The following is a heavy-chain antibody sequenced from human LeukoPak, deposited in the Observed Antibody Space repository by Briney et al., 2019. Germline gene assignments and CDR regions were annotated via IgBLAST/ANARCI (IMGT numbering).Heavy chain of an antibody. CDR1: GFSFSSYA. V-gene: IGHV3-23*01. D-gene: IGHD3-10*01. CDR2: IFGNGDTT. CDR3: AKRNTMVRGGPCFDY. Sequence: GGSLRLSCAASGFSFSSYAMNWVRQAPGKGLEWVSIIFGNGDTTYYADSVKGRFTVSRDNSKDTLYLQMNDLRPDDTAIYYCAKRNTMVRGGPCFDYWGQGTLVTVSS. J-gene: IGHJ4*02.